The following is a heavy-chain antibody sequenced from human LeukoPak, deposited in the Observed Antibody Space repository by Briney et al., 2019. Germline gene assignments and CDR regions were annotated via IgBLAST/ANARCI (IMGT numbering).Heavy chain of an antibody. D-gene: IGHD3-3*01. CDR1: GFTFSSYS. J-gene: IGHJ5*02. Sequence: KAGGSLRLSCAASGFTFSSYSMNWVRQTPGKGLEWVSSISGSGTYIYYADSVKGRFTTSRDNAKNSLYLQMNSLRAEDTAVYYCTSRQPYCDFCNGYSATNWFHPWGQGTLVTVSS. V-gene: IGHV3-21*01. CDR2: ISGSGTYI. CDR3: TSRQPYCDFCNGYSATNWFHP.